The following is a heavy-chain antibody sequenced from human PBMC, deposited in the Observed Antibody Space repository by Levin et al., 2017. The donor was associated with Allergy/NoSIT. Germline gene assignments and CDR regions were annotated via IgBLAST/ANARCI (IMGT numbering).Heavy chain of an antibody. D-gene: IGHD2-15*01. J-gene: IGHJ3*02. CDR1: GGTFSSYA. Sequence: SVKVSCKASGGTFSSYAISWVRQAPGQGLEWMGGIIPIFGTANYAQKFQGRVTITADESTSTAYMELSSLRSEDTAVYYCAREKQVVAATIDAFDIWGQGTMVTVSS. CDR3: AREKQVVAATIDAFDI. CDR2: IIPIFGTA. V-gene: IGHV1-69*13.